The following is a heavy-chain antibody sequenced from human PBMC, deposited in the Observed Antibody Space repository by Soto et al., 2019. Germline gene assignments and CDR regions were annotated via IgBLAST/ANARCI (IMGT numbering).Heavy chain of an antibody. D-gene: IGHD6-19*01. Sequence: EVQLLESGGGLVQPGGSLRLSCAASGFTFSSYAMNWVRQAPGKGLEWVSVISGSGGSTYYADSVKGRFTISRDNYKNTLYLQMNGLRAEDTAVYYCASRSSGWYFDYWGQGTLVTVSS. CDR1: GFTFSSYA. V-gene: IGHV3-23*01. J-gene: IGHJ4*02. CDR3: ASRSSGWYFDY. CDR2: ISGSGGST.